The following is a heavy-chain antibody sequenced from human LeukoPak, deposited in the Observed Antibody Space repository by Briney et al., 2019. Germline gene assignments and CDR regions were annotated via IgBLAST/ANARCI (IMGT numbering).Heavy chain of an antibody. D-gene: IGHD3-10*01. CDR1: GYSFTSYW. J-gene: IGHJ4*02. Sequence: GESLKISCKGSGYSFTSYWIGWVRQMPGKGLEWMGIIYPRDSDTRYSPSFQGQVTISADKSISTAYLQWSSLKASDTAMYYCARSTMVRGAHFDYWGQGTLVTVSS. CDR3: ARSTMVRGAHFDY. V-gene: IGHV5-51*01. CDR2: IYPRDSDT.